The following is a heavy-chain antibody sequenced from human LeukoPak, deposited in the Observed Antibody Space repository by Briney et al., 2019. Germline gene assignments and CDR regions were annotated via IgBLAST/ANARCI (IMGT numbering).Heavy chain of an antibody. CDR2: IHHSGNT. V-gene: IGHV4-38-2*02. Sequence: SETLSLACTVSGYSISSGYYWGWIRQSPGKGLEWIWSIHHSGNTYYTPSLKSRVTISVDTSKNQLSLKLRSVTAADTTVYYCARQTAVAGYVDYWGQGTLVTVSS. D-gene: IGHD6-19*01. CDR1: GYSISSGYY. CDR3: ARQTAVAGYVDY. J-gene: IGHJ4*02.